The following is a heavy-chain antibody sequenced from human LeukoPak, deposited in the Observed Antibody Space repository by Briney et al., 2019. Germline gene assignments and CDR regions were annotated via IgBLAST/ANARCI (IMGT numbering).Heavy chain of an antibody. V-gene: IGHV3-9*01. CDR2: MSWNSGNI. CDR1: GFTFDDYA. CDR3: AKDGRYASGLGNWFDP. Sequence: GGSLRLSCAASGFTFDDYAMHWVRQAPGKGLEGVSGMSWNSGNIGYADSVKGRFTISRDNAKKSLYLQMNSLRAEDTALYYCAKDGRYASGLGNWFDPWGQGTLVTVSS. J-gene: IGHJ5*02. D-gene: IGHD3-10*01.